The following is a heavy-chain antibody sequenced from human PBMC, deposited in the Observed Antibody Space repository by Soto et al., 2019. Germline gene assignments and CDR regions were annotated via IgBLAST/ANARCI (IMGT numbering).Heavy chain of an antibody. CDR3: ARDPGAPTYYYGSGSYTHYYYYGMDV. J-gene: IGHJ6*02. CDR1: GYTFTSYY. D-gene: IGHD3-10*01. V-gene: IGHV1-46*01. Sequence: ASVKVSCKASGYTFTSYYMHWVRQAPGQGLEWMGIINPSGGSKSYAQKFQGRVTMTRDTSTSTVYMELSSLRSEDTAVYYCARDPGAPTYYYGSGSYTHYYYYGMDVWGQGTTVTVSS. CDR2: INPSGGSK.